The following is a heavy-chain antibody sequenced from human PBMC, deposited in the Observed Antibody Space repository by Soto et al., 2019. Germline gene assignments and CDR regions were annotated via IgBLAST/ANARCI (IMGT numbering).Heavy chain of an antibody. V-gene: IGHV4-34*01. D-gene: IGHD3-22*01. CDR2: INHSGST. Sequence: PSETLSLTCAVYGGSFSGYYWSWIRQPPGKGLEWIGEINHSGSTNYNPSLKSRVTMSVDTSKNQVSLKLSSVTAADTAVYYCAGTRGYYYDSSGYLPFDCWGQGTLVTVSS. CDR1: GGSFSGYY. J-gene: IGHJ4*02. CDR3: AGTRGYYYDSSGYLPFDC.